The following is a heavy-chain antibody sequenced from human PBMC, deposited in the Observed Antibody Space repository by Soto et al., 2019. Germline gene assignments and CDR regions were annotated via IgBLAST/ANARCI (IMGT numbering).Heavy chain of an antibody. CDR1: GFTFSSYA. V-gene: IGHV3-30-3*01. Sequence: QVQLVESGGGVVQPGRSLRLSCAASGFTFSSYAMHWVRQAPGKGLEWVAVISYDGSNKYYADSVKGRFTISRDNSKNTLYLKMNSLRAEDTAVYYCARDLRAEPRYGMDVWGQGTTVTVSS. CDR3: ARDLRAEPRYGMDV. J-gene: IGHJ6*02. D-gene: IGHD1-26*01. CDR2: ISYDGSNK.